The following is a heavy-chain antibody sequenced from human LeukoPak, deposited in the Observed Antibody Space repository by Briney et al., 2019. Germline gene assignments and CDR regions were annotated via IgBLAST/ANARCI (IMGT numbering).Heavy chain of an antibody. V-gene: IGHV3-30*18. Sequence: PGGSLRLSCAASGFTFSSYGIHWVRQAPGKGLEWVAVISYDGRNKHYADSVKGRFTISRDYSKNPLYLQMNSLRAEDTAVYYCAKETCGAGSCNDDYFDYWGQGTLVTVSS. J-gene: IGHJ4*02. CDR1: GFTFSSYG. CDR2: ISYDGRNK. CDR3: AKETCGAGSCNDDYFDY. D-gene: IGHD2-15*01.